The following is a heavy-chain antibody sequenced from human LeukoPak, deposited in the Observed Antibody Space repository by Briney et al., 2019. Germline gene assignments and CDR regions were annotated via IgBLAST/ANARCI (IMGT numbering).Heavy chain of an antibody. Sequence: GGSLRLSCAASGFTFSSYWMSWVRQAPGKGLEWVANIKQDGSEKSKNSLYLQMNSLRAEDTAVYYCARPYATKYCSSTSCYNWGQGTLVTVSS. CDR1: GFTFSSYW. CDR3: ARPYATKYCSSTSCYN. J-gene: IGHJ4*02. V-gene: IGHV3-7*03. D-gene: IGHD2-2*02. CDR2: IKQDGSEK.